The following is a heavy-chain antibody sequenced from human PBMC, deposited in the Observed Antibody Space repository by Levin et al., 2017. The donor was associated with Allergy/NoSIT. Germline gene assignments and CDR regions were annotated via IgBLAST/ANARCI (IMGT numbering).Heavy chain of an antibody. CDR1: GGSISSSNW. CDR3: AGDILTGYVTDAFDI. V-gene: IGHV4-4*02. CDR2: IYHSGST. D-gene: IGHD3-9*01. Sequence: SSETLSLTCAVSGGSISSSNWWSWVRQPPGKGLEWLGEIYHSGSTNYNPSLKSRVTISVDKSKNQFSLKLSSVTAADTAVYYCAGDILTGYVTDAFDIWGQGTMVTVSS. J-gene: IGHJ3*02.